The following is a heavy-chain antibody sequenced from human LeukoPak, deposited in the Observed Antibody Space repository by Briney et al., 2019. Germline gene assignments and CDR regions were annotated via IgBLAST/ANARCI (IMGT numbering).Heavy chain of an antibody. CDR3: ARGGSDSSRYWVY. D-gene: IGHD6-25*01. J-gene: IGHJ4*02. CDR1: GFTFSRLL. CDR2: VRDDGREK. V-gene: IGHV3-7*01. Sequence: GGSLTLSCAASGFTFSRLLMTWVRQTPGRGLEWVASVRDDGREKSYADSVKGRFTISRDNAENSLFLQMTGLGVEDTAVYYCARGGSDSSRYWVYWGQGTLVTVSS.